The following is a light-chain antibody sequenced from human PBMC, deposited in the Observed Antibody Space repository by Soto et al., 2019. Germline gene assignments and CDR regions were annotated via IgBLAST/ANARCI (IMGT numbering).Light chain of an antibody. V-gene: IGLV4-69*01. CDR1: SGHSSYA. Sequence: QSVLTQSPSASASLGASVKLTCTLSSGHSSYAIAWHQQQPEKGPRYLMKLNSDGSHSKGDGIPDRFSGSSSGAERYLTISCLQSEDEADYYCQTWGTGIPWVFGGGTKLTVL. CDR3: QTWGTGIPWV. CDR2: LNSDGSH. J-gene: IGLJ3*02.